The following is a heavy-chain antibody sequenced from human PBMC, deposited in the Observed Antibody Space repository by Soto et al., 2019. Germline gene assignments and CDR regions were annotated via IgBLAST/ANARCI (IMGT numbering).Heavy chain of an antibody. D-gene: IGHD4-17*01. Sequence: GGSLRLSCAASGFTFSSYAMSWVRQAPGKGLEWVSAISGSGGSTYYADSVKGRFTISRDNSKSTLYLQMNSLRAEDTAVYYCAKDTVIPWTSDSGWFDPWGQGTLVTVSS. V-gene: IGHV3-23*01. CDR1: GFTFSSYA. CDR2: ISGSGGST. CDR3: AKDTVIPWTSDSGWFDP. J-gene: IGHJ5*02.